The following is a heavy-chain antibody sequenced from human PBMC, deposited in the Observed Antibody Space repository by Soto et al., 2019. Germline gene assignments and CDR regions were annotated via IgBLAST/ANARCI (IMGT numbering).Heavy chain of an antibody. J-gene: IGHJ4*02. V-gene: IGHV3-48*01. CDR2: IMPGSSHI. Sequence: GGSLRLSCAASGFTFSSYGMHWVRQAPGKGLEWVSYIMPGSSHIYYADSVKGRFTISRDNAKNSLYLQMNSLRAEDTAVYYCARGTTVETGSYWGQGTLVTVSS. CDR3: ARGTTVETGSY. D-gene: IGHD4-17*01. CDR1: GFTFSSYG.